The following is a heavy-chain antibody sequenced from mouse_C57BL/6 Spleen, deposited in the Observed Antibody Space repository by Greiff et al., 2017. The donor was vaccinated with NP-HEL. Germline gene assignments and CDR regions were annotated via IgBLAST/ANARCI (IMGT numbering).Heavy chain of an antibody. D-gene: IGHD2-1*01. CDR1: GYTFTDYE. Sequence: QVQLQQSGAELVRPGASVTLSCKASGYTFTDYEMHWVKQTPVHGLEWIGAIDPETGGTAYNQKFKGKAILTADKSSSTAYMELRSLTSEDSAVYYCTRERDGNYPLDYWGQGTTLTVSS. V-gene: IGHV1-15*01. CDR2: IDPETGGT. J-gene: IGHJ2*01. CDR3: TRERDGNYPLDY.